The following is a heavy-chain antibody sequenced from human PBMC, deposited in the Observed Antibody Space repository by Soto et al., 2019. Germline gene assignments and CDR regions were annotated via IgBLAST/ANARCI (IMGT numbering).Heavy chain of an antibody. V-gene: IGHV5-10-1*01. J-gene: IGHJ6*02. CDR3: ARLNKHGHYYGMDV. Sequence: GESLKISCKGSGYSFTNDWITWVRQMPGKGLEWMGRIDPTDSYTDYSPSFQGHVTISTDKSIRTAYLQWSSLKASDTAMYFCARLNKHGHYYGMDVWGQGTTVTVSS. CDR2: IDPTDSYT. CDR1: GYSFTNDW.